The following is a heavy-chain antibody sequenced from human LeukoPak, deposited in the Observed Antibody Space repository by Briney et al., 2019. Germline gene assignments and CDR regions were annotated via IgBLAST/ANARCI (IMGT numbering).Heavy chain of an antibody. Sequence: ASVKVSCKASGYTFTSYYMHWVRQAPGQGLEWMGIINPSGGSTSYAQKFQGRVTMTRDTSTSTVYMELSSLRSADTAVYYCAREGYYYDSSGYFPYFDYWGQGTLVTVSS. CDR3: AREGYYYDSSGYFPYFDY. CDR2: INPSGGST. J-gene: IGHJ4*02. V-gene: IGHV1-46*01. D-gene: IGHD3-22*01. CDR1: GYTFTSYY.